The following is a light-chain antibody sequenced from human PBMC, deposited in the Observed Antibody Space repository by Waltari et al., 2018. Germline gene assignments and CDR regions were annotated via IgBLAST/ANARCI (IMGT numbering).Light chain of an antibody. V-gene: IGKV4-1*01. CDR2: WAS. J-gene: IGKJ4*01. CDR3: QQYYSTPPLT. Sequence: DIVMTQSPDSLAVSLGERATINRPSHQSVLYSPTNKNYLAWYQQKPGQSPKLLIFWASTRQSGVPDRFSGSGSGTEFTLTISSLQADDVAVYYCQQYYSTPPLTFGGGTKVEIK. CDR1: QSVLYSPTNKNY.